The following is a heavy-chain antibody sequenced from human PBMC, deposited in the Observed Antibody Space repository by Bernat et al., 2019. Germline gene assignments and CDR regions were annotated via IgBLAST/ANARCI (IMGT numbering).Heavy chain of an antibody. CDR1: GFTFSSYG. Sequence: QVQLVESGGGVVQPGRSLRLSCAASGFTFSSYGMHWVRQAPGKGLEWVAVIWYDGSNKYYAESVKGRFTIYRDKSKNTLYLQMNSLRAEDTAVYYCARDGLTVVTPTIYSTGAFDIWGQGTMVTVSS. CDR3: ARDGLTVVTPTIYSTGAFDI. J-gene: IGHJ3*02. V-gene: IGHV3-33*01. CDR2: IWYDGSNK. D-gene: IGHD4-23*01.